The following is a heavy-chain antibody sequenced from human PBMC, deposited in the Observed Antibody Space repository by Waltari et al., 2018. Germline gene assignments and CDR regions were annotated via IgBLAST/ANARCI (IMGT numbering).Heavy chain of an antibody. Sequence: QVQLVQSGAEVKTPGASGKGSCTASGLTFTCYDMHGGRQAPGQGLEWMGRTNPNRGGTNYAQKFQGRVTMTRDTSISTAYMELSRLRSDDTAVYYCARRRGYSAFDIWGQGTMVTVSS. CDR2: TNPNRGGT. D-gene: IGHD5-18*01. CDR1: GLTFTCYD. J-gene: IGHJ3*02. CDR3: ARRRGYSAFDI. V-gene: IGHV1-2*06.